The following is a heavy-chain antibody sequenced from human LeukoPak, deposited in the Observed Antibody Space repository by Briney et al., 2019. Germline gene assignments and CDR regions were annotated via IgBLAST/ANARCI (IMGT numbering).Heavy chain of an antibody. D-gene: IGHD2-2*01. CDR3: SRDCITTTCYAD. J-gene: IGHJ4*02. V-gene: IGHV3-7*03. CDR2: IKQDGSEK. Sequence: GGSLRLSCAASGFTFSSNRMSWVRQAPGKGLGWVASIKQDGSEKYYVDSVKGRFTISRDNAKNSLYLQMNSLRAEDTAVYYCSRDCITTTCYADWGQGTLVTVSS. CDR1: GFTFSSNR.